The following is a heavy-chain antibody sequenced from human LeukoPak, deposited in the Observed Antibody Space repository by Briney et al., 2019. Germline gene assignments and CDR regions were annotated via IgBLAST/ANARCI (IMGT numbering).Heavy chain of an antibody. CDR1: GGSISSYY. V-gene: IGHV4-59*01. CDR2: IYYSGST. J-gene: IGHJ4*02. D-gene: IGHD3-22*01. CDR3: ARDVGPFLGPYDSSGYYDY. Sequence: PSETLSLTFTVSGGSISSYYWSWIRQPPGKGLEWIGYIYYSGSTNYNPSLKSRVTISVDTSKNQFSLKLSSVTAADTAVYYCARDVGPFLGPYDSSGYYDYWGQGTLVTVSS.